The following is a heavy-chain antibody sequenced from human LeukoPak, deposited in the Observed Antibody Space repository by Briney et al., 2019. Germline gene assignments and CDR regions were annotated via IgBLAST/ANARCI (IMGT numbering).Heavy chain of an antibody. D-gene: IGHD4-23*01. CDR2: MNPNSGNT. CDR3: ARGLSVAPGGFDY. V-gene: IGHV1-8*02. Sequence: ASVKVSCKASGGTFSSYAISWVRQATGQGLEWMGWMNPNSGNTGYAQKFQGRVTMTRNTSISTAYMELSSLRSEDTAVYYCARGLSVAPGGFDYWGQGTLVTVSS. CDR1: GGTFSSYA. J-gene: IGHJ4*02.